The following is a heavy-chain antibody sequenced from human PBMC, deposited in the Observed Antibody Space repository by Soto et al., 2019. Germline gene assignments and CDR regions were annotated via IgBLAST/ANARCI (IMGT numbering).Heavy chain of an antibody. V-gene: IGHV3-30*18. CDR3: AKGISLSGYGDYYCDGMAA. CDR1: GFTFKNYG. J-gene: IGHJ6*01. D-gene: IGHD2-2*03. Sequence: VHLVESGGGVVQPGRSLRLSCAASGFTFKNYGMHWVRQAPGKGLEWVAVISHDGGTKHYADSVKGRFTIFRDDSKKTVSMQMSSVRPDDTAVYYCAKGISLSGYGDYYCDGMAAWGHGTTVIVSS. CDR2: ISHDGGTK.